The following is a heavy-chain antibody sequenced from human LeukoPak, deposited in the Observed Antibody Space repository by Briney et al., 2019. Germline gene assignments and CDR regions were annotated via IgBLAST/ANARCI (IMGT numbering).Heavy chain of an antibody. J-gene: IGHJ4*02. V-gene: IGHV4-34*01. CDR3: ARRGPYYDFWSGSPRPFDY. CDR2: INHSGST. CDR1: GGSISSYY. Sequence: SETLSLTCTVSGGSISSYYWSWIRQPPGKGLEWIGEINHSGSTNYNPSLKSRVTISVDTSKNQFSLKLSSVTAADTAVYYCARRGPYYDFWSGSPRPFDYWGQGTLVTVSS. D-gene: IGHD3-3*01.